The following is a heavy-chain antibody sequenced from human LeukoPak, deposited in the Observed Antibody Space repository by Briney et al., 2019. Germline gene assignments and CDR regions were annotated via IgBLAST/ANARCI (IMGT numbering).Heavy chain of an antibody. CDR1: GFTFSSYW. Sequence: GGSLRLSCAASGFTFSSYWMSWFRQAPGKGLEGVANIKQDGSEKYYVDSVKGRFTISRDNAKNSLYLQTNSLRAEDTAVYYCARDQDDFWPGDFDYWGQGTLVTVSS. CDR2: IKQDGSEK. V-gene: IGHV3-7*01. CDR3: ARDQDDFWPGDFDY. J-gene: IGHJ4*02. D-gene: IGHD3-3*01.